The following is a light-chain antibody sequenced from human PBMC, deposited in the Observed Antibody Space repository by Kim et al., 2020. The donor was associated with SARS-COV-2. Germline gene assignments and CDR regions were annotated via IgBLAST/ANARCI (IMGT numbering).Light chain of an antibody. J-gene: IGLJ3*02. CDR3: CSYAGSSFV. CDR1: SSDVGSYNL. V-gene: IGLV2-23*01. Sequence: PGQSITISCTGTSSDVGSYNLVSWYQQHPGKAPKLMIYEGSKRPSGVSNRFSGSKSGNTASLTISGLQAEDEADYYCCSYAGSSFVFGGGTQLTVL. CDR2: EGS.